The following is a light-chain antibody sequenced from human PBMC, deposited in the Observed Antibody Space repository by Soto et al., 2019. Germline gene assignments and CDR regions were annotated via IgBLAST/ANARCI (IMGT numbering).Light chain of an antibody. V-gene: IGKV3-20*01. Sequence: EIELTQSPGTLSVSVGERATLSCMASQSLSTNSLAWYQQKPGQTPRLLIYAASSRDTDIPDRFNGSGSGTDFALTISRLEPEDFAMYYCQQYDASPLTFGPGTKVDIK. J-gene: IGKJ3*01. CDR3: QQYDASPLT. CDR1: QSLSTNS. CDR2: AAS.